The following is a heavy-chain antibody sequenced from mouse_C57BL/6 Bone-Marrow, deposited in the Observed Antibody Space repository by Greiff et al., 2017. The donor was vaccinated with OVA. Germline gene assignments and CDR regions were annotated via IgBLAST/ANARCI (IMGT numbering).Heavy chain of an antibody. V-gene: IGHV1-14*01. CDR3: ARDRVVDRFAY. CDR2: IYPYNDGT. J-gene: IGHJ3*01. CDR1: GYTFTSYV. D-gene: IGHD1-1*01. Sequence: EVQRVESGPELVKPGASVKMSCKASGYTFTSYVMHWVKQKPGQGLEWIGYIYPYNDGTKYNEKFKGKATLTSDKSSSTAYMELSSLTSEDSAVYYCARDRVVDRFAYWGQGTLVTVSA.